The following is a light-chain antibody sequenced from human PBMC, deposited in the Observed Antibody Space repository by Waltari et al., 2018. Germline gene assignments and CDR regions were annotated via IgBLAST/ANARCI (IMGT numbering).Light chain of an antibody. J-gene: IGLJ3*02. Sequence: QSVLTPPPSPSGTPGQRVPTSSSATSSHLARHTVHWSQQLPGTAPKLLIYSNNQRPSGVPDRFSGSKSGTSASLAISGLQSEDEADYYCAAWDDSLDGRGVFGGGTKLTVL. V-gene: IGLV1-44*01. CDR3: AAWDDSLDGRGV. CDR1: SSHLARHT. CDR2: SNN.